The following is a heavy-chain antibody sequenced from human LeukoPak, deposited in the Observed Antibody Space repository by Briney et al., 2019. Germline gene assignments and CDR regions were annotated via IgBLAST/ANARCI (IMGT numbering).Heavy chain of an antibody. CDR3: AKIPQVSIFGVPNFDD. CDR1: GFTVSSNY. J-gene: IGHJ4*02. V-gene: IGHV3-66*01. D-gene: IGHD3-3*01. Sequence: GGSLRLSCAASGFTVSSNYMSWVRQAPGKGLEWVSVIYSGGSTYYADSVKGRFTISRDNSKNTLYLQMDSLRAEDTAVYYCAKIPQVSIFGVPNFDDWGRGTLVTVSS. CDR2: IYSGGST.